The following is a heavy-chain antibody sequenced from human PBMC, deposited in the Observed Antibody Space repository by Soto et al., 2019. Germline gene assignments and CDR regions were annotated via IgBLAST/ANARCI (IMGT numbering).Heavy chain of an antibody. CDR2: IYSGDSQT. CDR3: ARHFHGFDY. CDR1: GYSFTTNW. V-gene: IGHV5-51*01. J-gene: IGHJ4*02. Sequence: GESLKISCKASGYSFTTNWIAWVRQMPGKGLEWMGVIYSGDSQTKYSPAFQGQVTISVDKSIKTAYLQWSSLKASDTAMYYCARHFHGFDYWGQGTLVTVSS.